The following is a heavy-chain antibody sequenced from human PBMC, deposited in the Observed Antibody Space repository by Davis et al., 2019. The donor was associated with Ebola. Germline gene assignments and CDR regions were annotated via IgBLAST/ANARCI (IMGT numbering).Heavy chain of an antibody. J-gene: IGHJ4*02. V-gene: IGHV3-48*01. CDR3: TTRLVHHFDY. CDR2: ISSTGSRV. CDR1: GFIFSDYS. Sequence: PGGSLRLSCATSGFIFSDYSMNWVRQAPGKGLEWVAYISSTGSRVYYSDSGKGRFTISRDDSQSKVFLQMNALRAEDTALYYCTTRLVHHFDYWGQGILVTVSA. D-gene: IGHD3-9*01.